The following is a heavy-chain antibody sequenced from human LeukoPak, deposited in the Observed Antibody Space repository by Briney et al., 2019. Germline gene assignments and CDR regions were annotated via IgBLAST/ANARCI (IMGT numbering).Heavy chain of an antibody. V-gene: IGHV3-48*03. D-gene: IGHD3-10*02. CDR2: ISSGGSTI. CDR1: TFTFSSYE. CDR3: AELGITMIGGV. Sequence: GGSLRLSCAASTFTFSSYEMNRVRQAPGKGLEWVSYISSGGSTIYYADSVKGRFTISRDNAKNSLYLQMNSLRAEDTAVYYCAELGITMIGGVWGKGTTVTISS. J-gene: IGHJ6*04.